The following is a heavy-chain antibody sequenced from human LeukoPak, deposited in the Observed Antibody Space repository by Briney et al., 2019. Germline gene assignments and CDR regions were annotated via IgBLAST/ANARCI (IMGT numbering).Heavy chain of an antibody. Sequence: PGRSLRLSWAAAGFTFSSYGMHWVRQAPGKGLEWVAVISYDGSNKYYANSVKGRFTISRDNSKNTLYLQMNSLRAEDTAVYYCAKDLWDGLLDYWGQGTLVTVSS. D-gene: IGHD1-26*01. CDR1: GFTFSSYG. CDR2: ISYDGSNK. CDR3: AKDLWDGLLDY. J-gene: IGHJ4*02. V-gene: IGHV3-30*18.